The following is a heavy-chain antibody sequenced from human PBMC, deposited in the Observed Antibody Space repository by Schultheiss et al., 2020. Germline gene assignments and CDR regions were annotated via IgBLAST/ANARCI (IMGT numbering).Heavy chain of an antibody. V-gene: IGHV4-61*02. D-gene: IGHD3-22*01. CDR2: VYTTGNT. CDR3: ARDLVIYYDSSGHGFDL. Sequence: SETLSLTCTVSGGSISSGGYYWSWIRQHPGKGLEWIGRVYTTGNTNHNPSFRSRVTLSVDTSRNEFSLRLTSVTAADTAMYYCARDLVIYYDSSGHGFDLWGQGTMVTVSS. J-gene: IGHJ3*01. CDR1: GGSISSGGYY.